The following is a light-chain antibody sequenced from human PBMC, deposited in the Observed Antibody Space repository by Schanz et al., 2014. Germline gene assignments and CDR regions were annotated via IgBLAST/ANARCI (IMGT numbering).Light chain of an antibody. Sequence: EIVLTQSPGTLSLSPGERATLSCRASQSVSSSYLAWYQQNPGQAPRLLISGASSRATGIPDRFSGSGSGTDFTLTISRLEPEDFAVYYCQQYDTSPLYPFGQGTKLEMK. CDR3: QQYDTSPLYP. CDR1: QSVSSSY. J-gene: IGKJ2*01. V-gene: IGKV3-20*01. CDR2: GAS.